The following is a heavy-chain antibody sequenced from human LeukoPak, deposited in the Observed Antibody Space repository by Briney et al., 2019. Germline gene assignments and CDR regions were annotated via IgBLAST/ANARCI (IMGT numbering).Heavy chain of an antibody. Sequence: GGSLRLSCAASGFTFSSYSMNWVRQAPGKGLEWVSSISSSSYIYYADSVKGRFTISRDNAKNSLYLQMNSLRAEDTAVYYCARGSLVRGRFDPWGQGTLVTVSS. V-gene: IGHV3-21*01. CDR3: ARGSLVRGRFDP. CDR1: GFTFSSYS. CDR2: ISSSSYI. J-gene: IGHJ5*02.